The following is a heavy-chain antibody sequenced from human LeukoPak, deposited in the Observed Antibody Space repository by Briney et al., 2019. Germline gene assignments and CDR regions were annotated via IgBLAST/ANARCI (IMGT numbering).Heavy chain of an antibody. D-gene: IGHD2-2*01. J-gene: IGHJ4*02. CDR1: GFTFSSYA. Sequence: GGSLRLSCAASGFTFSSYAMHWVRQAPGKGLEWVAVISYDGSNKYYADYVKGRFTISRDNSKNTLYLQMNRLRAEDTAVYYCASLSTSSGQQFDYWGQGTLVTVSS. CDR3: ASLSTSSGQQFDY. CDR2: ISYDGSNK. V-gene: IGHV3-30*04.